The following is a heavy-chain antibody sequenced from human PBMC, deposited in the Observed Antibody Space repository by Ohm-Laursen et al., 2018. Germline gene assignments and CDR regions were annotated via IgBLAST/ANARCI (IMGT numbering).Heavy chain of an antibody. CDR3: ARFGVNHGMDV. D-gene: IGHD3-16*01. Sequence: SLRLSCTASGFSFSADWMYWVRQAPGKGLEWVANIKQDGSEKYYVDPVKGRFTISRDDAKNSLYLQMSSLRAEDTAVYYCARFGVNHGMDVWGQGTTVTVSS. J-gene: IGHJ6*02. CDR1: GFSFSADW. V-gene: IGHV3-7*01. CDR2: IKQDGSEK.